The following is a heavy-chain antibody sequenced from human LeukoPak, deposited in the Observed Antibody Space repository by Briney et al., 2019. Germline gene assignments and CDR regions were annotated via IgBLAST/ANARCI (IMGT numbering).Heavy chain of an antibody. CDR3: ARGVVVVAALVQYYYYGMEV. D-gene: IGHD2-15*01. CDR1: GGSFRSYA. Sequence: SVKVSCKDSGGSFRSYAISGVRQAPGQGLEWMGEIIPMFGTTNYAQKFQGRVTVTADESTRTAYMELSSLRSADTDVYYCARGVVVVAALVQYYYYGMEVWGQGTTVTVSS. CDR2: IIPMFGTT. V-gene: IGHV1-69*13. J-gene: IGHJ6*02.